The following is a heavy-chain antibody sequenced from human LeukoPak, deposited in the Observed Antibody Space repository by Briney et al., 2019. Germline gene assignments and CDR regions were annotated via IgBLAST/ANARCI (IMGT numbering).Heavy chain of an antibody. CDR3: ARVTRSGSYRLFDY. CDR2: MNPNSGNT. CDR1: GYTFTSYD. D-gene: IGHD3-10*01. Sequence: ASVTISCKASGYTFTSYDINWVRQATGQGLEWMGWMNPNSGNTGYAQKFQGRVTMTRNTSISTAYMELSSLRSEDTAVYYCARVTRSGSYRLFDYWGQGTLVTVSS. J-gene: IGHJ4*02. V-gene: IGHV1-8*01.